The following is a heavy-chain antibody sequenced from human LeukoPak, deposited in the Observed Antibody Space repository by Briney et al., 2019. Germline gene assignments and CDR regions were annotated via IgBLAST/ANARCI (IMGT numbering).Heavy chain of an antibody. CDR3: ARDKPGSFGTYYYGMDV. CDR2: IYSGGST. J-gene: IGHJ6*02. V-gene: IGHV3-53*04. CDR1: GFTVFSNY. Sequence: GGSLRLSCAASGFTVFSNYMSWVRQAPGKGLEWVSVIYSGGSTYYADSVKGRFTISRHNSKNTLYLQMNSLRAEDTAVYYCARDKPGSFGTYYYGMDVWGQGTTVTVSS. D-gene: IGHD2-15*01.